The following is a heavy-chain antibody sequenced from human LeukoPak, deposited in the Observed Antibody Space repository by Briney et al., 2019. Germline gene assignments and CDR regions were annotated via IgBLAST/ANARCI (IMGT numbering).Heavy chain of an antibody. CDR2: IYPGDSDT. Sequence: GESLRISCNGSGYSFTAYWIAWVRQMPGKGLEWMGIIYPGDSDTRYSPSFQGQVTISADKSISTAYLQWSSLKASDTAMYYCGRLFRNYYDSSGRGRLDYWGQGTLVTVSS. CDR1: GYSFTAYW. J-gene: IGHJ4*02. CDR3: GRLFRNYYDSSGRGRLDY. V-gene: IGHV5-51*01. D-gene: IGHD3-22*01.